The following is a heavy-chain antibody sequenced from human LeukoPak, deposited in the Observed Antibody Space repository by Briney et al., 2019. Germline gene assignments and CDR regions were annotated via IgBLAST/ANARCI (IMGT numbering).Heavy chain of an antibody. CDR2: IIPIFSTA. CDR3: AREPVLYYGSGSLSC. Sequence: SVNLSCKASGGTFSSYAISWVRQAAGHRLEWMGGIIPIFSTANYAQKFQGRVTISADEYTSTASMELGSVRSEDTGVYYCAREPVLYYGSGSLSCWGQGTLVTVS. J-gene: IGHJ4*02. CDR1: GGTFSSYA. V-gene: IGHV1-69*13. D-gene: IGHD3-10*01.